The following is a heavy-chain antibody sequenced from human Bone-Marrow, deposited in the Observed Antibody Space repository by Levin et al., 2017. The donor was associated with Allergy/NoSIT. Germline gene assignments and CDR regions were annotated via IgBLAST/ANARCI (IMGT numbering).Heavy chain of an antibody. D-gene: IGHD1-26*01. CDR2: LWFDGSNK. V-gene: IGHV3-33*06. CDR3: GKASGGRIVPSYEYHYTVDV. J-gene: IGHJ6*02. Sequence: GESLKISCSVSGFNFSAYDMHWVRQAPGKGLEWVATLWFDGSNKNYVDSVKGRFTISRDNFKKTVALQMDSLRAEDTAVYYCGKASGGRIVPSYEYHYTVDVWGQGTTVTVSS. CDR1: GFNFSAYD.